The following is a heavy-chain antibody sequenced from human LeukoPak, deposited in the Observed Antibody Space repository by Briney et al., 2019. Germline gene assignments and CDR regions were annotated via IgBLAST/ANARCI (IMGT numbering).Heavy chain of an antibody. J-gene: IGHJ4*02. V-gene: IGHV3-53*01. D-gene: IGHD3-3*02. CDR3: ASLARDH. CDR1: GFIVSNTY. CDR2: IHNDGST. Sequence: PGGSLRLSCAASGFIVSNTYMTWVRQAPGKGREGGSVIHNDGSTYYADPAKGRFTVSRDNSKDMVFLRMNSLSVEDTAVYFCASLARDHWGQGTLVSVSS.